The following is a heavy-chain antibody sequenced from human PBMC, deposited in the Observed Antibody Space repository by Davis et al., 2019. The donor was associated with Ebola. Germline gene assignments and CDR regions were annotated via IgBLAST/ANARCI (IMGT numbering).Heavy chain of an antibody. D-gene: IGHD4-11*01. Sequence: GESLKISCAASGFTFSSYGMHWVRQAPGKGLEWVAVISYDGSNKYYADSVKGRFTISRDNSKNTLYLQMNSLRAEDTAVYYCASEMTTFYYYYGMDVWGQGTTVTVSS. CDR2: ISYDGSNK. V-gene: IGHV3-30*03. CDR1: GFTFSSYG. J-gene: IGHJ6*02. CDR3: ASEMTTFYYYYGMDV.